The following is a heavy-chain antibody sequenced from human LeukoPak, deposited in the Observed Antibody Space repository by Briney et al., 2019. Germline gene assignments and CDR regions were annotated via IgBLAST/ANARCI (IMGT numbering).Heavy chain of an antibody. V-gene: IGHV1-2*02. CDR3: ARRSLIVVITPTDDAFDI. CDR2: INPRSGAT. J-gene: IGHJ3*02. CDR1: GYTLTGFY. Sequence: ASVKVSCKASGYTLTGFYIHWVRQVPGQGLEWMGWINPRSGATNYAQTFQDRVTMTRDTSISTAYMQLSRLGFDDTAIYYCARRSLIVVITPTDDAFDIWGRGTMVTVS. D-gene: IGHD3-22*01.